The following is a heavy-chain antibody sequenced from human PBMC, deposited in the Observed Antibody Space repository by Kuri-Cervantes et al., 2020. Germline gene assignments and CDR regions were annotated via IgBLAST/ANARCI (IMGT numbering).Heavy chain of an antibody. CDR2: IYTSGST. CDR1: GGSISSYY. J-gene: IGHJ4*02. CDR3: ARLPPLSSGWYRLDY. Sequence: GSLRLSCTVSGGSISSYYWSWIRQPAGKGLEWIGRIYTSGSTTYNPSLNSRVTISLDASKNQFSLNLRSMTAADTAVYYCARLPPLSSGWYRLDYWGQGTLVTVSS. V-gene: IGHV4-4*07. D-gene: IGHD6-19*01.